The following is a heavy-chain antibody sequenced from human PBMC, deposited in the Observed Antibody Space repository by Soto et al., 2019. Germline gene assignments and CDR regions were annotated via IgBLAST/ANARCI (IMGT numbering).Heavy chain of an antibody. V-gene: IGHV1-58*01. CDR1: GFTFTSSA. J-gene: IGHJ6*02. D-gene: IGHD3-22*01. CDR3: AAAPHYYDSSGYLYYYYGMDV. CDR2: IVVGSGNI. Sequence: SVKVSCKASGFTFTSSAVQWVRQARGQRLEWIGWIVVGSGNINYAQKFQERVTITRDMSTSTAYMELSSLRSGDTAVYYCAAAPHYYDSSGYLYYYYGMDVWGQVTTVTVSS.